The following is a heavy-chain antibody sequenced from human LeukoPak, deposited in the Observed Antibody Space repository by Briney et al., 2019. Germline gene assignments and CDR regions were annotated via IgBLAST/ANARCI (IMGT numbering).Heavy chain of an antibody. CDR1: GFTFDDYA. J-gene: IGHJ4*02. Sequence: GGSLRLSCAASGFTFDDYAMHWVRQAPGKGLEWVSGISWNSGSIGYADSVKGRFTISRDNAKNSLYLQMNSPRAEDTALYYCAKDKADYWGQGTLVTVSS. CDR2: ISWNSGSI. CDR3: AKDKADY. V-gene: IGHV3-9*01.